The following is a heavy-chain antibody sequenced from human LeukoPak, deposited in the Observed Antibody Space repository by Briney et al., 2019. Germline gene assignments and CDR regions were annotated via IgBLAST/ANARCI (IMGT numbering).Heavy chain of an antibody. CDR1: GGSISSYY. D-gene: IGHD1-26*01. J-gene: IGHJ4*02. CDR3: AAYAVGFDY. V-gene: IGHV4-59*08. Sequence: SETLSLTCSVSGGSISSYYWSWIRQPPGKGLEWIGYIYYSGSTNYNPSLKSRVTISVDTSKNQFSLKLSSVTAADTAVYYCAAYAVGFDYWGQGTLVTVSS. CDR2: IYYSGST.